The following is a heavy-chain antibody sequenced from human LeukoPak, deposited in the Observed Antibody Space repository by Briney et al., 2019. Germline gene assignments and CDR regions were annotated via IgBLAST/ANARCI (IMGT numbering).Heavy chain of an antibody. J-gene: IGHJ4*02. V-gene: IGHV4-59*01. CDR3: AREAAAGKTDY. Sequence: SETLSLTCTVSGGSISSYYWSWIRQPPGKGLEWIGYIYYSGSTNYNPSLKSRVTISVDTSKNQFSLKLSSVTAAGTAVYYCAREAAAGKTDYWGQGTLVTVSS. D-gene: IGHD6-13*01. CDR2: IYYSGST. CDR1: GGSISSYY.